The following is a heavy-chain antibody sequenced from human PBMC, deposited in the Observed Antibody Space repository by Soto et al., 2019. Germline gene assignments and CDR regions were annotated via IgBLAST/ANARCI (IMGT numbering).Heavy chain of an antibody. Sequence: ASVKVSCKASGGTFSTYAISWVRQAPGQGLEWVGGIIPIFGTANYAQKFQGRVTITADESTSTAYMELSSLRSEDTAVYYCARAAYSYGTAYLSYYYGMDVWGQGTTVTVSS. D-gene: IGHD5-18*01. CDR2: IIPIFGTA. CDR3: ARAAYSYGTAYLSYYYGMDV. CDR1: GGTFSTYA. V-gene: IGHV1-69*13. J-gene: IGHJ6*02.